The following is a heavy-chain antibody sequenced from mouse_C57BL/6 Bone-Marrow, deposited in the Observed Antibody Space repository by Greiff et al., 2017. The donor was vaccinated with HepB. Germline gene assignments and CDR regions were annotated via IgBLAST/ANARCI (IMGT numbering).Heavy chain of an antibody. V-gene: IGHV1-82*01. D-gene: IGHD2-3*01. J-gene: IGHJ4*01. Sequence: LQESGPELVKPGASVKISCKASGYAFSSSWMNWVKQRPGKGLEWIGRIYPGDGDTNYNGKFKGKATLTADKPSSTAYMQLSRLTSEDSAVYFCARPDGYYDAMDYWGQGTSVTVSS. CDR2: IYPGDGDT. CDR3: ARPDGYYDAMDY. CDR1: GYAFSSSW.